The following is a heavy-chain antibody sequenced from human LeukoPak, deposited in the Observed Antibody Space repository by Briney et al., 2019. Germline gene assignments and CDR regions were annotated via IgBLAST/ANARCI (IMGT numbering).Heavy chain of an antibody. D-gene: IGHD1-26*01. V-gene: IGHV4-30-4*08. Sequence: SETLSLTCTVSGGSISSGDYYWSWIRQPPGKGLEWIGYIYYSGSTYYNPSLKSRVTISVDTSKNQFSLKLSSVTAADTAVYYCARDPATGGFSDIWGQGTMVTVSS. CDR1: GGSISSGDYY. CDR3: ARDPATGGFSDI. J-gene: IGHJ3*02. CDR2: IYYSGST.